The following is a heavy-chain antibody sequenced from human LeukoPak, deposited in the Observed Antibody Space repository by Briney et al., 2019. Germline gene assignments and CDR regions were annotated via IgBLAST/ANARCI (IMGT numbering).Heavy chain of an antibody. Sequence: PGGSLRLSCAASGFTFSNYAMDWVRQAPGKGLEWVSAISTGGDRAYYADSVKGRFTTSRDNSRNTLYLQLNSLRAGDTAVYYCAKVPLWYDFWSGYPYYFDYWGQGTLVTVSS. J-gene: IGHJ4*02. CDR1: GFTFSNYA. D-gene: IGHD3-3*01. CDR2: ISTGGDRA. V-gene: IGHV3-23*01. CDR3: AKVPLWYDFWSGYPYYFDY.